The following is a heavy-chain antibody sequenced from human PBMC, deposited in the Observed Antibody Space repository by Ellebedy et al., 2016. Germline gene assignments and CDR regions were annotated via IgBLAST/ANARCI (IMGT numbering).Heavy chain of an antibody. V-gene: IGHV4-61*08. CDR3: ARGSSSWFSPLPFFDY. D-gene: IGHD6-13*01. CDR2: IYYSGTT. Sequence: SETLSLTCTVSGGSISSGGYYWSWIRQPPGKGLEWIGYIYYSGTTNYNPSLKSRITISVDTSKNQFSLKLSSVTAADTAVYYCARGSSSWFSPLPFFDYWGQGTLITVSS. J-gene: IGHJ4*02. CDR1: GGSISSGGYY.